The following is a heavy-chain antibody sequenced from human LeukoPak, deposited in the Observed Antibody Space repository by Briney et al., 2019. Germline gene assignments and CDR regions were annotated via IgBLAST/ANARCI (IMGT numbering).Heavy chain of an antibody. CDR1: GFTFSSYS. Sequence: GGSLRLSCAASGFTFSSYSMKWVRQAPGKGLEWVSSISSSSSYIYYADSVRGRFTISRDNSKNTLYLQMNSLRAGDTALYYCARLYNWNEGFDYWGQGTLVTVSS. CDR3: ARLYNWNEGFDY. CDR2: ISSSSSYI. D-gene: IGHD1-20*01. V-gene: IGHV3-21*04. J-gene: IGHJ4*02.